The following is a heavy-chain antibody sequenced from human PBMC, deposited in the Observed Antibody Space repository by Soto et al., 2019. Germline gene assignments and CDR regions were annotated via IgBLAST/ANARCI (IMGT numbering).Heavy chain of an antibody. J-gene: IGHJ4*02. CDR1: GGSINNRGYY. CDR3: ARGTMIVVVADY. V-gene: IGHV4-61*08. D-gene: IGHD3-22*01. CDR2: IYYSGST. Sequence: SETLSLTCTVSGGSINNRGYYWSWSRQHPGKGLEWIGYIYYSGSTNYNPSLKSRVTISVDTSKNQFSLKLSSVTAADTAVYYCARGTMIVVVADYWGQGTLVTVSS.